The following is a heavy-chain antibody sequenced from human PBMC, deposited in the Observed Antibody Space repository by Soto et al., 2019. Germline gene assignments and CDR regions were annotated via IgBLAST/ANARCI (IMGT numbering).Heavy chain of an antibody. CDR3: AIIPTFMVRTPRDN. CDR1: GFTVTSNG. D-gene: IGHD2-21*01. Sequence: EVKLLESGGGLVQPGGSLRLSCGVSGFTVTSNGVSWVRQAPGKGLEWVSAISPNGQGIWYADSVKGRFTISRDISRNTVFLQMDSLRAEDTAVYYCAIIPTFMVRTPRDNWGQGTAVTVSS. CDR2: ISPNGQGI. V-gene: IGHV3-23*01. J-gene: IGHJ4*02.